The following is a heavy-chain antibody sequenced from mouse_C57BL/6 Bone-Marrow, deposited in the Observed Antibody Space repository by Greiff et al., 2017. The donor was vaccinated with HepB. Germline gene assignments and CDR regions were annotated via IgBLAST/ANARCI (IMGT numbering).Heavy chain of an antibody. V-gene: IGHV5-16*01. CDR1: GFTFSDYY. CDR2: INYDGSST. CDR3: ARAGGSSYGAMDY. Sequence: EVKLVDSEGGLVQPGSSMKLSCTASGFTFSDYYMAWVRQVPEKGLEWVANINYDGSSTYYLDSLKSRFIISRDNAKNILYLQMSSLKSEDTATYYCARAGGSSYGAMDYWGQGTSVTVSS. D-gene: IGHD1-1*01. J-gene: IGHJ4*01.